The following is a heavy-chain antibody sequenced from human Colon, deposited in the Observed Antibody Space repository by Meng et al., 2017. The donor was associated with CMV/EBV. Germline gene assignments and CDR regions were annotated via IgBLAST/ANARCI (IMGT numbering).Heavy chain of an antibody. J-gene: IGHJ4*02. V-gene: IGHV2-5*02. D-gene: IGHD6-19*01. Sequence: HITFKESGPTLVKPTQTLTLTCTFSGFSLRTPEVGVHWIRQPPGKALEWLALIYWDDDNQFRPSLKNRITITKDTSKNQVVLTMTNMDPVDTATYYCAHGRGWLTDYWGQGTLVTVSS. CDR2: IYWDDDN. CDR3: AHGRGWLTDY. CDR1: GFSLRTPEVG.